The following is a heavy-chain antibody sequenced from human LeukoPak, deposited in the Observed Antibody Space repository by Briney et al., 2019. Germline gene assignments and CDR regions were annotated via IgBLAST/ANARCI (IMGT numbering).Heavy chain of an antibody. CDR1: GFTFSSYS. D-gene: IGHD5-24*01. CDR3: AREFTSRVDPMAINYFDY. Sequence: GGSLRLSCAASGFTFSSYSVNWVRQAPGKGLEWVSSISSSSSYIYYADSVKGRFTISGDNAKNSLYLQMNSLRAEDTAVYYCAREFTSRVDPMAINYFDYWGQGSLVTVSS. V-gene: IGHV3-21*01. CDR2: ISSSSSYI. J-gene: IGHJ4*02.